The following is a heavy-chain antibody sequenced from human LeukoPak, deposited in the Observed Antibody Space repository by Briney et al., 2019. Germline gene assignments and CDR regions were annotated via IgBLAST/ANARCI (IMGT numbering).Heavy chain of an antibody. V-gene: IGHV3-23*01. Sequence: GGSLRLSCAASGFTFSNYAMSWVRQAPGKGLEWVSVISDTGITTYYADSVKGRFTISRDNSKNTLYLQINSLRAEDTAVYYCARPLRSGYYLAFDYWGQGTRVTVSS. CDR2: ISDTGITT. CDR3: ARPLRSGYYLAFDY. D-gene: IGHD3-22*01. J-gene: IGHJ4*02. CDR1: GFTFSNYA.